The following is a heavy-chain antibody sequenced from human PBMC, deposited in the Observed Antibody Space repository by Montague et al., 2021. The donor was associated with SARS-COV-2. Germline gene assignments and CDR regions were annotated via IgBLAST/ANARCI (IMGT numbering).Heavy chain of an antibody. CDR1: GFSLSTSGMC. J-gene: IGHJ4*02. D-gene: IGHD3-9*01. Sequence: PALVKPTQTLTLTCTFSGFSLSTSGMCVSWVRQPPGKALGWLALIDWDDNKFYSTSLKTRLTISKDTSKNQVVLTMTNVDPVDTATYYCARSLYDILTGYYRPFDYWGQGTLVTVSS. V-gene: IGHV2-70*20. CDR2: IDWDDNK. CDR3: ARSLYDILTGYYRPFDY.